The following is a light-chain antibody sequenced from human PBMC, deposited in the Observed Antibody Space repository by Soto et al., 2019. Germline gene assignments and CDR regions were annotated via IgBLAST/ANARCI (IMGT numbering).Light chain of an antibody. CDR2: AAS. J-gene: IGKJ1*01. CDR3: QHYGSPSWT. CDR1: QTMTRAY. Sequence: EIVLMQSPGTLSFSPGERATLSCRASQTMTRAYVAWYQQKPGQAPRLLIYAASYRATGISDRFSGSGSGTDFTLTISRLEPDDFAVYYCQHYGSPSWTFGQGTKV. V-gene: IGKV3-20*01.